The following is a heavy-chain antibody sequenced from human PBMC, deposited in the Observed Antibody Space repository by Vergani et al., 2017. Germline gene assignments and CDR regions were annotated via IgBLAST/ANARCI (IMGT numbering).Heavy chain of an antibody. Sequence: EENLVESGGGLVKPGGSLRLSCGASGFTFGSYSVNWVRQAPGRGLEWVSSISSSGNYVYYTASVKGRFSISRDNAKSLLSLQMNSLRTDDTATYYCAKHFRGWGIDYWGQGTQVIVSS. CDR1: GFTFGSYS. V-gene: IGHV3-21*06. J-gene: IGHJ4*02. CDR3: AKHFRGWGIDY. D-gene: IGHD3-16*01. CDR2: ISSSGNYV.